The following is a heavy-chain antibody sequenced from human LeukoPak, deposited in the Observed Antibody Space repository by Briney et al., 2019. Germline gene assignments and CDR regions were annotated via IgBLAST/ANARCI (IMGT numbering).Heavy chain of an antibody. J-gene: IGHJ3*02. V-gene: IGHV3-48*04. CDR2: ISSSSSTI. CDR1: GFTFSSYS. CDR3: AKLAMVRGVIIHAFDI. D-gene: IGHD3-10*01. Sequence: PGGSLRLSCAASGFTFSSYSMNWVRQAPGKGLEWVSYISSSSSTIYYADSVKGRFTISRDNAKNSLYLQMNSLRAEDTAVYYCAKLAMVRGVIIHAFDIWGQGTMVTVSS.